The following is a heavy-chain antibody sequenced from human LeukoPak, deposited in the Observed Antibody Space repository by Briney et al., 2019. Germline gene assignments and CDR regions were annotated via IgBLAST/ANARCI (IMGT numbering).Heavy chain of an antibody. J-gene: IGHJ5*02. Sequence: SETLSLTCTVSGDSIRGSNDYWAWIRQPPGKGLEWIGSVYYRGSTYYSPSLKSRLTISVDTSKNHFSLKLISVTAADTAAYYCARRVRGVQNWFDPWGQGTLVTVSS. CDR1: GDSIRGSNDY. D-gene: IGHD3-10*01. CDR2: VYYRGST. CDR3: ARRVRGVQNWFDP. V-gene: IGHV4-39*02.